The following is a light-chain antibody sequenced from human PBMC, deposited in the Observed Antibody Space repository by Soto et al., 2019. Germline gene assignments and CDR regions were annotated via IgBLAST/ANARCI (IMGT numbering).Light chain of an antibody. Sequence: EIVLTQSPGTLSLSPGEGATLSCRAGQSVSSSYIAWYQQRPGQTPSLLIYGASTRATGIPDRFSGSGSGTHITLTISRLEPGDFAVYYCQHFGGTTFTFGQGTRLEIK. J-gene: IGKJ5*01. V-gene: IGKV3-20*01. CDR2: GAS. CDR1: QSVSSSY. CDR3: QHFGGTTFT.